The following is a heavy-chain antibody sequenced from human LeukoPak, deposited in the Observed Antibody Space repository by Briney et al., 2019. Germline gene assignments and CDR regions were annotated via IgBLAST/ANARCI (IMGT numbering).Heavy chain of an antibody. D-gene: IGHD6-19*01. J-gene: IGHJ5*02. V-gene: IGHV3-23*05. Sequence: PGGSLRLSYAASGFTFRDYTKAWVRQAPGKGLQWVASIVTSYVGTYYVDSVAGRFVVSRDNSKNILYLQMNRLRVEDTAMYFCAKGKAAGLLDWFDPWGPGTLVTVSS. CDR2: IVTSYVGT. CDR1: GFTFRDYT. CDR3: AKGKAAGLLDWFDP.